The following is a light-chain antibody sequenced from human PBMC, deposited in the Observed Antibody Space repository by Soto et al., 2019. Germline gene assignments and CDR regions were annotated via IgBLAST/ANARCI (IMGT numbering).Light chain of an antibody. CDR1: ERISTN. V-gene: IGKV3-15*01. CDR2: SES. Sequence: EIVMTQSPVTLSVSPGESATIFCRASERISTNFAWYQQRPGQAPRLLIYSESTRATGVPARFSGSGSATEFTLTISSLQPEDFATYYCQQYGNWLTWTFGQGTRVEIK. CDR3: QQYGNWLTWT. J-gene: IGKJ1*01.